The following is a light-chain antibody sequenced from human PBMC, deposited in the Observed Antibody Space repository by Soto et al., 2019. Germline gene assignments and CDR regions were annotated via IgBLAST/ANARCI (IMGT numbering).Light chain of an antibody. CDR2: GVT. V-gene: IGLV2-14*03. Sequence: QSVLTQPTSVSGSPGQSISISCTGNPNAIGTYDYVSWYQQHPGRAPRLLIHGVTTRASGISDRFSASKSGLTASLTISGLQPEDEADYYCSSFTSNRIYVFGPGTKVTVL. CDR3: SSFTSNRIYV. CDR1: PNAIGTYDY. J-gene: IGLJ1*01.